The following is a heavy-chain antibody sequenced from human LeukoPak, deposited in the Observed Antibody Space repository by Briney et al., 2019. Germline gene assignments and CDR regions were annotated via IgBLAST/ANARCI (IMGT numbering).Heavy chain of an antibody. D-gene: IGHD1-1*01. V-gene: IGHV3-30*03. CDR1: GFTFSNYG. CDR3: ARDPSLRTTLDY. CDR2: ISYDGSNK. Sequence: PGGSLRLSCTASGFTFSNYGVHWVRQAPGKGLEWVAIISYDGSNKYYADSVKGRFTISRDNSKNTLYLQMNSLRPEDTAVCYCARDPSLRTTLDYWGQGTLVTVSS. J-gene: IGHJ4*02.